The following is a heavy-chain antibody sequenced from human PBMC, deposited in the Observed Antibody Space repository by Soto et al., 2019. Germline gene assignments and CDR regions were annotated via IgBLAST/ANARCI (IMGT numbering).Heavy chain of an antibody. CDR2: IIPIFGTA. D-gene: IGHD3-22*01. CDR3: ARDGYYDSSGYYQPSDAFDI. Sequence: ASVKVSCKASGGTFSSYAISWVRQAPGQGLEWMGGIIPIFGTANYAQKFQGRVTITADESTSTAYMELSSLGSEDTAVYYCARDGYYDSSGYYQPSDAFDIWGQGTMVTVSS. V-gene: IGHV1-69*13. J-gene: IGHJ3*02. CDR1: GGTFSSYA.